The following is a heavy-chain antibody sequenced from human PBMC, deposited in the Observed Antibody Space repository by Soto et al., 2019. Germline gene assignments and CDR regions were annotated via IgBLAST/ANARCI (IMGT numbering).Heavy chain of an antibody. V-gene: IGHV3-7*01. CDR2: INDDGSER. CDR1: GFMFGVYW. CDR3: AREFYGYYTYGPGDY. J-gene: IGHJ4*02. Sequence: EAQLVESGGGLVQPGGSLRLSCEASGFMFGVYWMSWVRQAPGKGLEWVANINDDGSERYYVDSVKGRFTISRDTPNNLLFLQMNSLRDEDTAVYYCAREFYGYYTYGPGDYWGQGTLVAVSS. D-gene: IGHD3-3*01.